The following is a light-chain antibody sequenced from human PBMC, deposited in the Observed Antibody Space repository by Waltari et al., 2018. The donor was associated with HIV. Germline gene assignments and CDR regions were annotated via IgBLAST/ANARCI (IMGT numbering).Light chain of an antibody. V-gene: IGLV3-21*04. Sequence: SYVLTQPPSVSVAPGKTARITCGGNKIGSKSVHWYQQKPGQAPVLVMYAVSDRPSGIPERFSGSNSGNTATLTISRVEAGDEADFYCHVWDSRSVIFGGGTKLTVL. CDR1: KIGSKS. CDR2: AVS. J-gene: IGLJ2*01. CDR3: HVWDSRSVI.